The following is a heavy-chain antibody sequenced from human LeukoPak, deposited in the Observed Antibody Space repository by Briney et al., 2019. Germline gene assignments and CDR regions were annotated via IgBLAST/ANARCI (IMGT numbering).Heavy chain of an antibody. J-gene: IGHJ5*02. CDR3: AKNNGWLFYNWFDP. CDR2: IFGSGGST. V-gene: IGHV3-23*01. Sequence: GGSLRLSCAAFGFTFSSYAMYWVRQAPGKGLEWVSGIFGSGGSTHYADSVKGRFTISRDNSKNTLYLQMNSLRAEDTAVYYCAKNNGWLFYNWFDPWGQGTLVTVSS. D-gene: IGHD3-9*01. CDR1: GFTFSSYA.